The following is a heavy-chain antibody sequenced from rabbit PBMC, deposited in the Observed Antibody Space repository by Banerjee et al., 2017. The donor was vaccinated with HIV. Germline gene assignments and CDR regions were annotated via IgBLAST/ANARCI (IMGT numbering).Heavy chain of an antibody. CDR1: GFSFSNKYV. CDR2: IYTDNSDIA. Sequence: QEQLEESGGDLVKPEGSLTLTCTASGFSFSNKYVMCWVRQAPGKGLELIACIYTDNSDIAAYASWAKGRFTISRTSSTTVTLQMTSLTGADTATYFCARDLAAVTGWNFDLWGPGTLVTVS. CDR3: ARDLAAVTGWNFDL. D-gene: IGHD7-1*01. J-gene: IGHJ4*01. V-gene: IGHV1S45*01.